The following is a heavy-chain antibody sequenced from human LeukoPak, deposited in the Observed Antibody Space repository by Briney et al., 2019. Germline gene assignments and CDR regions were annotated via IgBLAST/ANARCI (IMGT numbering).Heavy chain of an antibody. D-gene: IGHD3-10*01. Sequence: PSETLSLTCTVSGGSISNYNWTWIRQPPGKGLEWIGSIYYDGSTNYNPSLKSRVTISLDTPKNQFSLKLSSVTAADTAVYYCARDGGYGSGSALWGQGTLITVSS. CDR1: GGSISNYN. CDR2: IYYDGST. V-gene: IGHV4-59*01. J-gene: IGHJ4*02. CDR3: ARDGGYGSGSAL.